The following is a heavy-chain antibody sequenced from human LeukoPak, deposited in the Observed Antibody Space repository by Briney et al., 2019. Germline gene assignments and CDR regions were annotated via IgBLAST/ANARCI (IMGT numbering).Heavy chain of an antibody. CDR1: GYTFTSYY. CDR2: INPSGGST. D-gene: IGHD1-26*01. CDR3: ARDAVGATMHFDY. V-gene: IGHV1-46*01. Sequence: GESLKISCKGSGYTFTSYYMHWVRQAPGQGLEWMGIINPSGGSTSYAQKFQGRVTMTRDTSTSTVYMELSSLRSEDTAVYYCARDAVGATMHFDYWGQGTLVTVSS. J-gene: IGHJ4*02.